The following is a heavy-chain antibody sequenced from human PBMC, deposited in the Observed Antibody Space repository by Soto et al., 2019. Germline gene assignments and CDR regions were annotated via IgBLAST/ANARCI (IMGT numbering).Heavy chain of an antibody. D-gene: IGHD3-10*01. CDR3: GFGRFPSPVFDI. CDR2: IYYSGST. J-gene: IGHJ3*02. CDR1: GCSISSSGYY. Sequence: SETLSLTCTFSGCSISSSGYYWSWIRQHPGKGLEWIGYIYYSGSTYYNPSLKSRVTISVDTSKNQFSLKLSSVTAADTAVYYCGFGRFPSPVFDIWGQGTMVTVSS. V-gene: IGHV4-31*03.